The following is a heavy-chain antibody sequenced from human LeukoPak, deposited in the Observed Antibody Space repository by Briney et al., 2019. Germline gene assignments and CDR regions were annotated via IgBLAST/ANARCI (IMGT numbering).Heavy chain of an antibody. V-gene: IGHV3-23*01. D-gene: IGHD3-22*01. CDR3: ARSSAYDSSGYFRGDEFDY. CDR2: ISGSGGST. Sequence: PGGSLRLSCAASGFTFSTYAMSWVRQAPGKGLEWVSAISGSGGSTYYADSVKGRFTISRDNAKNSMYLQMNSLRAEDTAVYYCARSSAYDSSGYFRGDEFDYWGQGTLVTVSS. CDR1: GFTFSTYA. J-gene: IGHJ4*02.